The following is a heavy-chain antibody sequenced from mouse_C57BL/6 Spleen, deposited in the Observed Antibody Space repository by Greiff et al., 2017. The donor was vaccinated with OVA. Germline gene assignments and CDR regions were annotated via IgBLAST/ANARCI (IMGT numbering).Heavy chain of an antibody. D-gene: IGHD2-4*01. J-gene: IGHJ4*01. CDR3: TRGDDYDVGFYAMDY. Sequence: EVKVVESGTVLARPGASVKMSCKTSGYTFTSYWMHWVKQRPGQGLEWIGAIYPGNSDTSYNQKFKGKAKLTAVTSASTAYMELSSLTNEDSAVYYCTRGDDYDVGFYAMDYWGQGTSVTVSS. V-gene: IGHV1-5*01. CDR1: GYTFTSYW. CDR2: IYPGNSDT.